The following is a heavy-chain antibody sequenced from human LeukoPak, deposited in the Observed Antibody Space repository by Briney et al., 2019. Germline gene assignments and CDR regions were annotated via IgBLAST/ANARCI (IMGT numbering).Heavy chain of an antibody. CDR1: GYTFTSYG. V-gene: IGHV1-18*01. CDR2: ISAYNGNT. D-gene: IGHD6-6*01. Sequence: ASVKVSCKASGYTFTSYGISWVRQAPGQGLEWMGWISAYNGNTSYAQKLQGRVTMTTDTSTSTAYMELRSLRSDDTAVYYCARAGGIAARPPGNYDYWGQGTLVTVSS. CDR3: ARAGGIAARPPGNYDY. J-gene: IGHJ4*02.